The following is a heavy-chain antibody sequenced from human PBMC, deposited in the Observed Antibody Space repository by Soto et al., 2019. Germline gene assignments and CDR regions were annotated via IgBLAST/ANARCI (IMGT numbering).Heavy chain of an antibody. CDR2: ILYDGSNK. Sequence: QVQLVESGGGVVQPGRSLRLSCAASGFTFSSYGIHWVRQAPGKGLEWVAVILYDGSNKYYADSVQGRFIISRDNSNNTPYLQMNSLRAEDTAVYYCAKEWRSSHYYCGMDVWGQGPTVTVSS. CDR3: AKEWRSSHYYCGMDV. D-gene: IGHD2-2*01. V-gene: IGHV3-30*18. CDR1: GFTFSSYG. J-gene: IGHJ6*02.